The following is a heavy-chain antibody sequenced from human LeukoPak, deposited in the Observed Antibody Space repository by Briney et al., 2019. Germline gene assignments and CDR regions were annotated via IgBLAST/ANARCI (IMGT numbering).Heavy chain of an antibody. CDR1: GGSFSGSY. CDR2: INHSGST. V-gene: IGHV4-34*01. J-gene: IGHJ5*02. CDR3: VREVYRKGYGDYGGFDP. Sequence: SETLSLTCAVYGGSFSGSYWSWIRQPPGKRLEWIGEINHSGSTNYDSSPESRVTISVDTSKNQFSLKLSSVTVADTAVYYCVREVYRKGYGDYGGFDPWGQGTLVTASS. D-gene: IGHD4-17*01.